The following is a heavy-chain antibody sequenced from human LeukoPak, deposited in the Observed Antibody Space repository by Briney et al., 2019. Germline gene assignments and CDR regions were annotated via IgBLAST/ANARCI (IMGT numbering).Heavy chain of an antibody. CDR3: HHRGVRVPTGLNWFDP. J-gene: IGHJ5*02. V-gene: IGHV3-23*01. Sequence: GGSLRLSCAASGFTFGTYDMYWIRQAPGKGLECVSSISRGGGAYTYYADSVKGRFTISRDNSKNTLYLQMNSLRAEDTAVYYCHHRGVRVPTGLNWFDPWGQGTLVTVSS. CDR1: GFTFGTYD. CDR2: ISRGGGAYT. D-gene: IGHD3-10*01.